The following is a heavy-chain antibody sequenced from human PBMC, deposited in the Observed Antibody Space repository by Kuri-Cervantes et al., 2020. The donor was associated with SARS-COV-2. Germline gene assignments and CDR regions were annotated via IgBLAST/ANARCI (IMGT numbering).Heavy chain of an antibody. Sequence: GGSLRLSCAASGFTVSSNYMSWVRQAPGRGLEWVSVIYSCGSTYYADSVKGRFTISRDNSKNTLYLKMNSLRAEDTAVYYCAKERRSEVGATPFDYWGQGTLVTVSS. CDR3: AKERRSEVGATPFDY. CDR1: GFTVSSNY. V-gene: IGHV3-53*01. CDR2: IYSCGST. J-gene: IGHJ4*02. D-gene: IGHD1-26*01.